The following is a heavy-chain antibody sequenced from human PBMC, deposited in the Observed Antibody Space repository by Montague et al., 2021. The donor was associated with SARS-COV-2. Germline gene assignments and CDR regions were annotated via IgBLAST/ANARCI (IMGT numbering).Heavy chain of an antibody. J-gene: IGHJ4*02. CDR3: ASAPRNSFGYWAY. D-gene: IGHD3-22*01. CDR1: GGSFGNFY. Sequence: SETLSLTCAVYGGSFGNFYWSWIRQPPGKGLEWIGEINHRGYIDYNPSXGSRVTISVDTSKNQFSLKVNSVTAADTAVYYCASAPRNSFGYWAYWGQGTLLTVSS. V-gene: IGHV4-34*01. CDR2: INHRGYI.